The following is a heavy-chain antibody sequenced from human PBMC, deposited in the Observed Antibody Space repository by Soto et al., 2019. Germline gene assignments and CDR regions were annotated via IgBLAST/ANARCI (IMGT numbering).Heavy chain of an antibody. V-gene: IGHV3-30-3*01. CDR3: ARGRYCSGGSCYPPLDY. D-gene: IGHD2-15*01. Sequence: QVQLVESGGGVVQPGRSLRLSCAASGFTFSSYAMHWVRQAPGKGLELVAVISYDGSNKYYADSVKGRFTISRDNSKNTLYLQMNSLGAEDTAVYYCARGRYCSGGSCYPPLDYWGQGTLVTVSS. CDR1: GFTFSSYA. J-gene: IGHJ4*02. CDR2: ISYDGSNK.